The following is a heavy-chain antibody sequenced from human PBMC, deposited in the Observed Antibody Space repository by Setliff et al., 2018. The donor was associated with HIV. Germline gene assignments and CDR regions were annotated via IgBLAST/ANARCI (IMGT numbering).Heavy chain of an antibody. CDR3: ASGSGYCNKGDCYIGVHRTPDKYYFDS. V-gene: IGHV1-69*05. D-gene: IGHD2-8*01. J-gene: IGHJ4*02. CDR1: GDTFSNSA. CDR2: SIPLFGTV. Sequence: SSVKVSCKASGDTFSNSALTWVRQAPGQGLEWMGGSIPLFGTVTYAQRFQGRLTITTDQIMSTAYMELTSLRSEDTAVYYCASGSGYCNKGDCYIGVHRTPDKYYFDSWGQGTLVTRLL.